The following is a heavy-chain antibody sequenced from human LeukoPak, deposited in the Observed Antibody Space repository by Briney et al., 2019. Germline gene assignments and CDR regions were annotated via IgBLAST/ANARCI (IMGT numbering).Heavy chain of an antibody. CDR2: IYYSGST. D-gene: IGHD4-23*01. CDR3: AAGGNALTDY. V-gene: IGHV4-59*01. J-gene: IGHJ4*02. Sequence: PSETLSLTCTVSGGSISSYCWSWIRQPPGKGLEWIGYIYYSGSTNYNPSLKSRVTISVDTSKNQFSLKLSSVTAADTAVYYCAAGGNALTDYWGQGTLVTVSS. CDR1: GGSISSYC.